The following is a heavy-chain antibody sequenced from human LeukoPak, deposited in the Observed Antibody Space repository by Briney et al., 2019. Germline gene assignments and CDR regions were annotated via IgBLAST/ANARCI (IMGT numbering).Heavy chain of an antibody. V-gene: IGHV1-69*01. CDR2: IIPILHTT. J-gene: IGHJ5*02. CDR3: ARGLLFLEWLGSWFDP. D-gene: IGHD3-3*01. Sequence: GASVKVSCKASGDTFSSYAITWVRQAPGQGLEWMGGIIPILHTTNYAQNFQGRVTLTADASTRTAYMELSSLRSEDTAVYYCARGLLFLEWLGSWFDPWGQGTLVTVSS. CDR1: GDTFSSYA.